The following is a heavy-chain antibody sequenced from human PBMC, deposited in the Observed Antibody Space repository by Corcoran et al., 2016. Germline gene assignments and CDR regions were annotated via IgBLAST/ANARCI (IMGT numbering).Heavy chain of an antibody. J-gene: IGHJ4*02. CDR3: ARGLSAKINSRTRAVTTYYFDY. Sequence: QVQLVQSGAEVKKPGASVKVSCKASGYTFTSYDINWVRQATGQGLEWMGWMNPNSGNTGYAQKFQGRVTMTRNTSISTAYMELSSLRSEDTAVYYCARGLSAKINSRTRAVTTYYFDYWGQGTLVTVSS. V-gene: IGHV1-8*01. D-gene: IGHD4-17*01. CDR1: GYTFTSYD. CDR2: MNPNSGNT.